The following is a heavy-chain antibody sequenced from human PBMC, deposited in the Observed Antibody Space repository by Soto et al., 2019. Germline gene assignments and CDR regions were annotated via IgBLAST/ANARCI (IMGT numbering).Heavy chain of an antibody. CDR3: AHSPGYSNCAGIADY. CDR2: IYWDDDE. Sequence: QITFKESGPALVKPTQTLTLTCTFSGFSLSTSGVGVGWIRQPPGKALEWLAVIYWDDDEWYSPSLKRSLTITKDTSKYQVVLTMSNMDPLDTSTYYCAHSPGYSNCAGIADYWGQGTLVTVSS. CDR1: GFSLSTSGVG. D-gene: IGHD4-4*01. J-gene: IGHJ4*02. V-gene: IGHV2-5*02.